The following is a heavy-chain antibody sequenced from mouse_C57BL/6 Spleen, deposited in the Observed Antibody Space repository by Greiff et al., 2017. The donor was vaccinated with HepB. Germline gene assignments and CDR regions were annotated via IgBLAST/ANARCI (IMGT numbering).Heavy chain of an antibody. J-gene: IGHJ2*01. CDR2: ISSGGSYT. Sequence: EVKLVESGGDLVKPGGSLKLSCAASGFTFSSYGMSWVRQTPDKRLEWVATISSGGSYTYYPDSVKGRFTISRDNAKNTLYLQMSSLKSEDTAMYYCARRGKLFFDYWGQGTTLTVSS. CDR1: GFTFSSYG. V-gene: IGHV5-6*02. CDR3: ARRGKLFFDY.